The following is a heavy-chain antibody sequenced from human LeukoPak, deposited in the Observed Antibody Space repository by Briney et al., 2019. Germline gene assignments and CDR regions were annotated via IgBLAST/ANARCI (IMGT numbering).Heavy chain of an antibody. CDR3: ASAPGDYRYYYYYVMDV. V-gene: IGHV3-30-3*01. J-gene: IGHJ6*02. CDR1: GFTFSSYA. CDR2: ISYDGSNK. D-gene: IGHD4-17*01. Sequence: GGSLRLSCAASGFTFSSYAMHWVRQAPGKGLEWVAVISYDGSNKYYADSVEGRFTISRDNSKNTLYLQMNSLRAEDTAVYYCASAPGDYRYYYYYVMDVWGQGTTVTVSS.